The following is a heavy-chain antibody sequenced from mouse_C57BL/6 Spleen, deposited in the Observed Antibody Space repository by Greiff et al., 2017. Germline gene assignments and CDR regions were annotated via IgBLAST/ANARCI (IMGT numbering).Heavy chain of an antibody. CDR3: ARNNWDAFAY. Sequence: DVKLQESGPGLVKPSQSLSLTCSVTGYSITSGYYWNWIRQFPGNKLEWMGYISYDGSNNYNPSLKNRISITRDTSKNQFFLKLNSVTTEDTATYYCARNNWDAFAYWGQGTLVTVSA. D-gene: IGHD4-1*01. V-gene: IGHV3-6*01. CDR1: GYSITSGYY. J-gene: IGHJ3*01. CDR2: ISYDGSN.